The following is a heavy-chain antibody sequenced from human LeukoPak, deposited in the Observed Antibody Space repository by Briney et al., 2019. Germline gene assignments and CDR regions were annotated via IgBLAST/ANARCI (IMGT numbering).Heavy chain of an antibody. J-gene: IGHJ4*02. CDR2: INHSGST. CDR1: GGSFSGYY. D-gene: IGHD1-26*01. V-gene: IGHV4-34*01. CDR3: ARGARYSGSYYVY. Sequence: SETLSLTCAVYGGSFSGYYWSWIRQPPGEGLEWIGEINHSGSTNYNPSLKSRVTISVDTSKNQFSLKLSSVTAADTAVYYCARGARYSGSYYVYWGQGTLVTVSS.